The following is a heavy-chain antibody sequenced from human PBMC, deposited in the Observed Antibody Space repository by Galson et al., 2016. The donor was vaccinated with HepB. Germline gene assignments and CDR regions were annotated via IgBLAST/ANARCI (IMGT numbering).Heavy chain of an antibody. Sequence: SLRLSCAASGFTFSTYAMAWVRQAPGKGLEWVSGVSGSAVSTFYADSVKGRFTISRDNSKNTLYLQMNSLRAEDTAVYYCARAGDPPLYYYESRSPLSLDYWGQGILVIVSS. CDR1: GFTFSTYA. CDR2: VSGSAVST. D-gene: IGHD3-22*01. V-gene: IGHV3-23*01. J-gene: IGHJ4*02. CDR3: ARAGDPPLYYYESRSPLSLDY.